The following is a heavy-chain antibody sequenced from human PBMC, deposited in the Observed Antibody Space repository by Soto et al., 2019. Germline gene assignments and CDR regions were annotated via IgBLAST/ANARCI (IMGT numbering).Heavy chain of an antibody. J-gene: IGHJ4*01. CDR3: ARDGEYYYDSRGYFDY. CDR1: GYTFTSYG. Sequence: QVQLVQSGAEVKKPGASVKVSCKASGYTFTSYGISWVRQAPGQGLEWMGWISAYNGNTNYAQKLQGRVTMTTDTSTSTGYMELRSLRSDDTAVYYCARDGEYYYDSRGYFDYLGQGNLGTVSS. CDR2: ISAYNGNT. D-gene: IGHD3-22*01. V-gene: IGHV1-18*01.